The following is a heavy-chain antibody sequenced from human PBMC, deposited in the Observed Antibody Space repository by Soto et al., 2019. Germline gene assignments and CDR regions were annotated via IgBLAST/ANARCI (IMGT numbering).Heavy chain of an antibody. Sequence: EVQLVESGGGLVQPGGSLRLSCAASGFTFSNYWMNWVRQAPGKGLEWVANINEDGSEKYYVDSAKGRFTISRDNAKKSLYLQMSSLRAEDTAVYYCARDLFDYWGQGTLVTVSS. CDR2: INEDGSEK. V-gene: IGHV3-7*01. CDR3: ARDLFDY. J-gene: IGHJ4*02. CDR1: GFTFSNYW.